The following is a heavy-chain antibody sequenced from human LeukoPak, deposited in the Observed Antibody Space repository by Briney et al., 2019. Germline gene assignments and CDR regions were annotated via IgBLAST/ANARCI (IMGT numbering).Heavy chain of an antibody. CDR3: ARERYNYGPEEVDY. D-gene: IGHD3-10*01. CDR2: IYSGGST. J-gene: IGHJ4*02. Sequence: GGSLRLSCAASGFTVSSNYMSWVRQAPGKGLEWVSVIYSGGSTYYADSVKGRFTISRDNAKKSLYLQMDSLRAEDTAVYYCARERYNYGPEEVDYWGQGTPVTVSS. CDR1: GFTVSSNY. V-gene: IGHV3-53*01.